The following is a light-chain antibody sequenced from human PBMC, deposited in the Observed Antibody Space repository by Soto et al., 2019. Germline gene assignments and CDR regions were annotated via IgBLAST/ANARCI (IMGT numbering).Light chain of an antibody. CDR1: QVISTS. V-gene: IGKV1-9*01. CDR3: QQLNSYPLT. J-gene: IGKJ4*01. Sequence: DIQLTQSPSFLSPSIGDIVTITCRASQVISTSLAWYQVKPGKAPKLLTYAASTLESGVPSRFSATVSGTEFSLTITSLQPEDFATYYCQQLNSYPLTFGGGTKVDIK. CDR2: AAS.